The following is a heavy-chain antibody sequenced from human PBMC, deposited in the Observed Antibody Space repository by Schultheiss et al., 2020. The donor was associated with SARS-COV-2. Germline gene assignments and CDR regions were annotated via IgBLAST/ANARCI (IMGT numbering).Heavy chain of an antibody. CDR3: SRVRSYDSPYYGMDV. CDR1: GYTFTSYA. CDR2: ISAYNGNT. V-gene: IGHV1-18*01. D-gene: IGHD3-3*01. J-gene: IGHJ6*02. Sequence: ASVKVSCKASGYTFTSYAMHWVRQAPGQGLEWMGWISAYNGNTNYAQKLQGRVTMTTDTSTSTAYMELRSLRSDDTAVYYCSRVRSYDSPYYGMDVWGQGTTVTVSS.